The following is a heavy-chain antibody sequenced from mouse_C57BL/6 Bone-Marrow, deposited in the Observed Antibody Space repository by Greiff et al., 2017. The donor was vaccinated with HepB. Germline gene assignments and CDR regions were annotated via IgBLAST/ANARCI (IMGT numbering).Heavy chain of an antibody. D-gene: IGHD1-1*01. CDR1: GYAFSSSW. J-gene: IGHJ3*01. CDR2: IYPGDGDT. Sequence: QVQLQQSGPELVKPGASVKISCKASGYAFSSSWMNWVKQRPGKGLEWIGRIYPGDGDTNYNGKFKGKATLTADKSSSTAYMQLSSLTSEDSAVYFCARDTTVVPFWGQGTLVTVSA. V-gene: IGHV1-82*01. CDR3: ARDTTVVPF.